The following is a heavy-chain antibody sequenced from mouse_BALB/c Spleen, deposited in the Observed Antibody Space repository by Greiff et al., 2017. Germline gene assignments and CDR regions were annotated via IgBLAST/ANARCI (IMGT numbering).Heavy chain of an antibody. CDR3: ARYDGYAGYAMDY. Sequence: EVQLQQSGAELVKPGASVKLSCTASGFNIKDTYMHWVKQRPEQGLEWIGRIDPANGNTKYDPKFQGKATITADTSSNTAYLQLSSLTSEDTAVYYCARYDGYAGYAMDYWGQGTSVTVSS. CDR2: IDPANGNT. V-gene: IGHV14-3*02. CDR1: GFNIKDTY. J-gene: IGHJ4*01. D-gene: IGHD2-2*01.